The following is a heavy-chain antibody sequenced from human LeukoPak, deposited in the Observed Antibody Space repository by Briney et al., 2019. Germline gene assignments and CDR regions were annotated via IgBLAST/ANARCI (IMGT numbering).Heavy chain of an antibody. CDR2: ISGSGGST. CDR1: GFTFSNFW. V-gene: IGHV3-23*01. D-gene: IGHD2-15*01. Sequence: GGSLRLSCAASGFTFSNFWMHWVRQAPGKGLEWVSAISGSGGSTYYADSVKGRFTISRDNSKNTLYLQMNTLRAEDTAVYYCANHPGRAATQTKYFQHWGQGTLVTVSS. J-gene: IGHJ1*01. CDR3: ANHPGRAATQTKYFQH.